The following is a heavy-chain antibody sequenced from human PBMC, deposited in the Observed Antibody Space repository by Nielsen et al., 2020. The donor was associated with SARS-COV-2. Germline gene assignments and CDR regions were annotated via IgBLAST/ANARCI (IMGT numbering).Heavy chain of an antibody. CDR3: ARGTGTTRNYYYFHGMDV. Sequence: ASVKVSCKASGYTFTSYYMHWVRQAPGHGLEWMGIINPSGGSTNYARNFQGRVVMTRDTSTSTVYMELSSLRSEDTALYYCARGTGTTRNYYYFHGMDVWGQGTTVTVSS. J-gene: IGHJ6*02. D-gene: IGHD1-1*01. V-gene: IGHV1-46*01. CDR2: INPSGGST. CDR1: GYTFTSYY.